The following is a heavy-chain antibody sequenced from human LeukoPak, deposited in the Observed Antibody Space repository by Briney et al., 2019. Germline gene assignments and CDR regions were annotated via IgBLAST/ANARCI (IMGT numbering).Heavy chain of an antibody. CDR3: ARVESDDYNQSWFDP. D-gene: IGHD5-24*01. CDR2: IYYSGST. Sequence: KASETLSLTCAVSGGSISSNYLSWTRQPPGKGLECIGYIYYSGSTNYNPSLKSRVTISVDTSKNQFSLTLTSVTAADTAVYYCARVESDDYNQSWFDPWGQGTLVTVSS. V-gene: IGHV4-59*01. CDR1: GGSISSNY. J-gene: IGHJ5*02.